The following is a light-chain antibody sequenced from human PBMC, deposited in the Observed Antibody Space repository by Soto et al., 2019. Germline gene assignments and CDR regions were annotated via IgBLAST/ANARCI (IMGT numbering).Light chain of an antibody. CDR3: SSYTSSSTLGGHV. CDR2: DVS. J-gene: IGLJ1*01. V-gene: IGLV2-14*01. CDR1: SSDVGGYNY. Sequence: QSVLTQPASVSGSPGQSITISCTGTSSDVGGYNYVSWYQQHPGKAPKLKIYDVSNRPSGVSNRFSGSKSGNTASLTISGFQAEDEADYYCSSYTSSSTLGGHVFGTGTKVTVL.